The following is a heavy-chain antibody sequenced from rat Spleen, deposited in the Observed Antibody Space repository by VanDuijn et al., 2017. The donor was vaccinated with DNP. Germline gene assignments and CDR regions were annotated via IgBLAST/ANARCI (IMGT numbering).Heavy chain of an antibody. CDR2: ITSSGGST. J-gene: IGHJ4*01. CDR1: GFTFNNYW. CDR3: TRDNYSSYMPYYYAMDA. V-gene: IGHV5-31*01. D-gene: IGHD1-2*01. Sequence: EVQLVESGGDLVQPGRSPKLSCVASGFTFNNYWMTWIRQVPGKGLEWVASITSSGGSTYYPDSVKGRFTISRDNAESTLYLQMNSLRSEDTATYYCTRDNYSSYMPYYYAMDAWGQGTSVTVSS.